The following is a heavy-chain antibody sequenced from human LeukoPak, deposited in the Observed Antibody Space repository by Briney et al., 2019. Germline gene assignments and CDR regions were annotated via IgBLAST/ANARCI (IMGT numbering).Heavy chain of an antibody. CDR3: AKGRYCSSTSCYTRGYGMDV. J-gene: IGHJ6*02. CDR2: ISGSGGST. CDR1: GFTFSSYA. V-gene: IGHV3-23*01. D-gene: IGHD2-2*02. Sequence: GGSLRLSCAASGFTFSSYAMSWVRQAPGKGLEWVSAISGSGGSTYYADSVKGRFTISRDNSKNTLYLQMNSLRVEDTAVYYCAKGRYCSSTSCYTRGYGMDVWGQGTTVTVPS.